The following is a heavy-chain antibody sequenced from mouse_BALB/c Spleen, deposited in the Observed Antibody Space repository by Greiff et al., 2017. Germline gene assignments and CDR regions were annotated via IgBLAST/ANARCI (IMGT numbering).Heavy chain of an antibody. J-gene: IGHJ2*01. D-gene: IGHD2-14*01. CDR1: GYTFTSYT. V-gene: IGHV1-4*01. CDR3: AREGFRRYGDY. Sequence: VKLQESGAELARPGASVKMSCKASGYTFTSYTMHWVKQRPGQGLEWIGYINPSSGYTNYNQKFKDKATLTADKSSSTAYMQLSSLTSEDSAVYYCAREGFRRYGDYWGQGTTLTVSS. CDR2: INPSSGYT.